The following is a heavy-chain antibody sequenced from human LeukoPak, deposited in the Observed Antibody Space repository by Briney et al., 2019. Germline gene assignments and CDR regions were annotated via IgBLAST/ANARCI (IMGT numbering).Heavy chain of an antibody. CDR2: INWDGGST. J-gene: IGHJ6*02. CDR3: AKELGPRPPTGMDV. Sequence: PGGSLRLSCAASGFTFDDYGMSWVRQAPGKGLEWVSGINWDGGSTGYADPVKGRFTISRDNSKNTLYLQMNSLRAEDTAVYYCAKELGPRPPTGMDVWGQGTTVTVSS. V-gene: IGHV3-20*04. CDR1: GFTFDDYG.